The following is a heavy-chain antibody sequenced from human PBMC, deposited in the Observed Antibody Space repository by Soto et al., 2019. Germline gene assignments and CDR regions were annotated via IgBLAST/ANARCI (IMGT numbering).Heavy chain of an antibody. Sequence: EVQLVESGGGLVQPGGSLRLSCAASGFTFSSYWMSWVRQAPGRGLEWMGNIKQDGTEKDYVDSVKGRFTISRDNARNSVFLQMDSLRADDTAVYYCATILNRAFETWGQGTRVTVSS. D-gene: IGHD3-3*01. CDR3: ATILNRAFET. CDR2: IKQDGTEK. CDR1: GFTFSSYW. J-gene: IGHJ3*02. V-gene: IGHV3-7*01.